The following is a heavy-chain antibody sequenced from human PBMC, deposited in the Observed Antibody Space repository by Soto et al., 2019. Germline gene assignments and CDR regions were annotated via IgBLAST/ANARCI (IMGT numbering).Heavy chain of an antibody. J-gene: IGHJ4*02. Sequence: QLQLQESGPGLVKPSETLSLTCTVSGGSISSSSYYWGWIRQPPGKGLEWIGSIYYSGSTYYNPSLKSRVTISVDTSKNQFSLKLSSVTAADTAVYYCASYDFWSGATTKFDYWGQGTLVTVSS. D-gene: IGHD3-3*01. V-gene: IGHV4-39*01. CDR2: IYYSGST. CDR1: GGSISSSSYY. CDR3: ASYDFWSGATTKFDY.